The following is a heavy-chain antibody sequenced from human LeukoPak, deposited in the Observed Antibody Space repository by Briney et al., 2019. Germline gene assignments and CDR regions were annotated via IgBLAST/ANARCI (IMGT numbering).Heavy chain of an antibody. Sequence: GGSLRLSCAASGFTFSSYEMNWVRQAPGKGLEWVSYISSSGSTIYYADSVKGRFTSSRDNAKNSLYLQMNSLRAEDTAVYYCARGPRLLDGYILPFDYWGQGTLVTVSS. CDR1: GFTFSSYE. CDR2: ISSSGSTI. D-gene: IGHD5-24*01. CDR3: ARGPRLLDGYILPFDY. J-gene: IGHJ4*02. V-gene: IGHV3-48*03.